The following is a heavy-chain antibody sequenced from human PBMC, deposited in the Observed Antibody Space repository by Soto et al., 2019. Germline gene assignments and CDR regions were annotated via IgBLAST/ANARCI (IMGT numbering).Heavy chain of an antibody. D-gene: IGHD2-8*01. J-gene: IGHJ4*02. CDR1: GFTFSSYW. Sequence: EVQLVESGGGLVQPGGPLRLSCAASGFTFSSYWMHWVRQAPGKGLVWVSRINSDGSSTSYADSVKGRVTISRENAKNTLYLQMNSLRAEDPAVYYCARDKDCTNGVCYRGAFGYWVQGTLVTVSS. CDR3: ARDKDCTNGVCYRGAFGY. V-gene: IGHV3-74*01. CDR2: INSDGSST.